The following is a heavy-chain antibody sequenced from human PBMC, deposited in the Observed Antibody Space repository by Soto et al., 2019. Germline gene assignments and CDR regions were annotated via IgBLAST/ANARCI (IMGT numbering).Heavy chain of an antibody. V-gene: IGHV1-46*01. CDR3: ARDLSGHDSSYYYYGMDV. CDR2: INPSGGST. J-gene: IGHJ6*02. D-gene: IGHD3-22*01. Sequence: ASVKVSCKASGYTFTSHYMHWVRQAPGQGLEWMGIINPSGGSTSYAQKFQGRVTMTRDTSTSTVYMELSSVRSEDTAVYYCARDLSGHDSSYYYYGMDVWGQGTTVTVSS. CDR1: GYTFTSHY.